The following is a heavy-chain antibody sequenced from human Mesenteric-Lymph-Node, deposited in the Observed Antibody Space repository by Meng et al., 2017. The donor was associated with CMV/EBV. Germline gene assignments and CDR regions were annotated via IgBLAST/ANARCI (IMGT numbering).Heavy chain of an antibody. V-gene: IGHV4-61*01. D-gene: IGHD3-10*01. CDR2: ISNSGNT. Sequence: VSGASLTGDSYHWTWIRQHPGKGLEWIGYISNSGNTQYNPALNSRLTISADTSKNQFSLRLWSVTTADTAVYYCARGRWFGELAFDSWGQGALVTVSS. CDR3: ARGRWFGELAFDS. CDR1: GASLTGDSYH. J-gene: IGHJ4*02.